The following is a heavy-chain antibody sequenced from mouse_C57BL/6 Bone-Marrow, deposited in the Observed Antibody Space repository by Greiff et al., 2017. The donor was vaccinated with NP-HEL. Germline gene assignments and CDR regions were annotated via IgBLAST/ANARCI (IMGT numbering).Heavy chain of an antibody. CDR1: GYTFTSYW. Sequence: QVRLQQPGAELVKPGASVKLSCKASGYTFTSYWMQWVKQRPGQGLEWIGEIDPSDSYTNYHQQFKGKATLTVDTSSSTAYMQLSSLTSEDSAVYYCARSEYYYGSSYDWYFDVWGTGTTVTVSS. J-gene: IGHJ1*03. D-gene: IGHD1-1*01. CDR2: IDPSDSYT. CDR3: ARSEYYYGSSYDWYFDV. V-gene: IGHV1-50*01.